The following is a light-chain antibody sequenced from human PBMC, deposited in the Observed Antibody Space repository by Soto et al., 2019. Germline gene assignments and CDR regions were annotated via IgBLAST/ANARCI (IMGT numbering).Light chain of an antibody. CDR2: RNN. CDR3: AAWDDSLSGYV. V-gene: IGLV1-47*01. J-gene: IGLJ1*01. CDR1: SSNIGSNY. Sequence: VLTQPPSASGTPGQRVTISCSGSSSNIGSNYVYWYQQLPGTAPKLLIYRNNQRPSGVPDRFSGSKSGTSASLAISGLRSEDEADYYCAAWDDSLSGYVFGTGTRSPS.